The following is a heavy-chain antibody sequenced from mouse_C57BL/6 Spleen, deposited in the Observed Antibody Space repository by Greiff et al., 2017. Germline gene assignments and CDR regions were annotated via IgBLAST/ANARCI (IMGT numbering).Heavy chain of an antibody. CDR1: GYTFTSYW. J-gene: IGHJ1*03. CDR2: IYPSDSET. Sequence: QVQLQQPGAELVRPGSSVKLSCKASGYTFTSYWMDWVKQRPGQGLEWIGNIYPSDSETHYNQKFKDKATLTVDKSSSTAYMQLSSLTSEDSAVYYCARSWDYNWDFGVWGTGTTVTVSS. D-gene: IGHD2-4*01. CDR3: ARSWDYNWDFGV. V-gene: IGHV1-61*01.